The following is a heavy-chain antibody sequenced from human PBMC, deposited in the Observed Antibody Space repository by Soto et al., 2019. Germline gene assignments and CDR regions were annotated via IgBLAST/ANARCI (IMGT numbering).Heavy chain of an antibody. CDR1: GFVFNMYW. CDR2: INDDGTRT. Sequence: GGSLRLSCAASGFVFNMYWMHWVRQVPGEGPEWVTRINDDGTRTDYADSAKGRFTISRDNAKDILYLQMNALRVDDTAVYYCIRGPRPSSVGTGAFWGQGTLVTV. D-gene: IGHD3-10*01. CDR3: IRGPRPSSVGTGAF. J-gene: IGHJ4*02. V-gene: IGHV3-74*01.